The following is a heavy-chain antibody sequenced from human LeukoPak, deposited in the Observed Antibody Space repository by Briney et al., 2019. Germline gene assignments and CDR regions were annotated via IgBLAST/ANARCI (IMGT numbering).Heavy chain of an antibody. CDR2: IRSKANSYAT. CDR3: TRLGAFDI. Sequence: GGSLRLSCAASGFTFSGSAMHWVRQASGKGLEWVGRIRSKANSYATAYAASVKGRFTISRDDSKNTAYLQMNSPKTEDTAVYYCTRLGAFDIWGQGTMVTVSS. CDR1: GFTFSGSA. V-gene: IGHV3-73*01. J-gene: IGHJ3*02.